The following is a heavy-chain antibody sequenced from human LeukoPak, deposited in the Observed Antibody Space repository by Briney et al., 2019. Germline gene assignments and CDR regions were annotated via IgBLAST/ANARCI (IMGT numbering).Heavy chain of an antibody. CDR2: MNPNSGNA. D-gene: IGHD3-10*01. J-gene: IGHJ6*03. CDR3: ARGRSPPHYYGSGSYQYYYYYYMDV. CDR1: GGTFSSYA. V-gene: IGHV1-8*02. Sequence: EASVKVSCKASGGTFSSYAISWVRQAPGQGLEWMGWMNPNSGNAGYAQKFQGRVTMTRNTSISTAYMELSSLRSEDTAVYYCARGRSPPHYYGSGSYQYYYYYYMDVWGKGTTVTISS.